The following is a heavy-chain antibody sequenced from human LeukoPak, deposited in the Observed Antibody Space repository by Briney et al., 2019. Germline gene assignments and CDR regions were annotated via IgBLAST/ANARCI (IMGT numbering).Heavy chain of an antibody. J-gene: IGHJ4*02. Sequence: GGSLRLSCAASGFTFNTYWMHWVRQAPGKGLVWVSRINNYGSTTSYADSVKGRFTISRDNAKNTLYLQMNSLRAEDTAVYYCAREGCSGGSCYDWGQGTLVTVSS. D-gene: IGHD2-15*01. CDR2: INNYGSTT. V-gene: IGHV3-74*01. CDR1: GFTFNTYW. CDR3: AREGCSGGSCYD.